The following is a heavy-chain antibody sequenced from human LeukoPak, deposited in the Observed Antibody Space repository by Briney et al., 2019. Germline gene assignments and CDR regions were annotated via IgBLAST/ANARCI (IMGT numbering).Heavy chain of an antibody. CDR3: AKGLRQIWFGELNDAFDI. Sequence: SETLSLTCAVSGGAFSNHQWSWIRQPPPKGLEWIGDVERRGYTNYNPSLRGRLTMSVDASKNQISLRLTSVTAADTAVYYCAKGLRQIWFGELNDAFDIWVQGTMVHVSS. CDR2: VERRGYT. V-gene: IGHV4-34*01. CDR1: GGAFSNHQ. D-gene: IGHD3-10*01. J-gene: IGHJ3*02.